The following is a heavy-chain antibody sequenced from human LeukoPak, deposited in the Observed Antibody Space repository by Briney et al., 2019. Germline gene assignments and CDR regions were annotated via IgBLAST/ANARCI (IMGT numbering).Heavy chain of an antibody. CDR1: GGSISTFH. CDR2: NHNTGST. V-gene: IGHV4-59*01. Sequence: SETLSLTCTVSGGSISTFHWSWIRQPPGRGLEWIGFNHNTGSTNYNPSLNSRVTISVDTSKNQFSLKLSSVTAADTAGYYCARGGPIDSSVGYWGQGTLVTVSS. J-gene: IGHJ4*02. D-gene: IGHD6-19*01. CDR3: ARGGPIDSSVGY.